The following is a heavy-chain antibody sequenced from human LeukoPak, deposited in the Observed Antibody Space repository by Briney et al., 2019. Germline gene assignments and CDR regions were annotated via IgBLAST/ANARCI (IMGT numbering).Heavy chain of an antibody. V-gene: IGHV3-23*01. Sequence: PGGSLRLSCAASGFTFSSYAMSWVRQAPGKGLEWVSGISGSGGSTYYADSVKGRFTISRDNSKSTLFLQMKSLGDEDTAVYYCAREEGSTSHFDHWGQGTLVTVSS. CDR1: GFTFSSYA. CDR3: AREEGSTSHFDH. J-gene: IGHJ4*02. D-gene: IGHD1-26*01. CDR2: ISGSGGST.